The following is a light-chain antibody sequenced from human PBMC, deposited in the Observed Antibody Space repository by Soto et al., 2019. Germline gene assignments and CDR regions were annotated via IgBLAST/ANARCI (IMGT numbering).Light chain of an antibody. CDR2: EGS. V-gene: IGLV2-23*01. CDR3: CSYAASTTWV. Sequence: QSALTQPASVSGFPGQSITISCAGTSSDVGRYNLVSWFQQHPGKAPKLMIYEGSKRPSGVSNRFSGSKSGNTASLTISGLQAEDEADYYCCSYAASTTWVFGGGTKLTVL. CDR1: SSDVGRYNL. J-gene: IGLJ3*02.